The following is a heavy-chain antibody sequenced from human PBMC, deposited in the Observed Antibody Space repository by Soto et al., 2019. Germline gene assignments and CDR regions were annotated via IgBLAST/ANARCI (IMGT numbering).Heavy chain of an antibody. CDR3: AFGELFEYFQH. CDR1: GGSISSSSYY. J-gene: IGHJ1*01. Sequence: QLQLQESGPGLVKPSETLSLTCTVSGGSISSSSYYWGWIRQPPGKGLEWIGSIYYSGSTYYNPSLKSRVTISVDTSKNQFSLKLSSVTAADTAVYYCAFGELFEYFQHWGQGTLVTVSS. CDR2: IYYSGST. V-gene: IGHV4-39*01. D-gene: IGHD3-10*01.